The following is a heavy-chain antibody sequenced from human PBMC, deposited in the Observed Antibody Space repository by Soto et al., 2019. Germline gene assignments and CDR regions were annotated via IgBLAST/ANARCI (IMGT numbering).Heavy chain of an antibody. Sequence: QVQLVQSGAEVKKPGSSVEVSCKASGGTFSSYTISWVRQAPGQGLEWMGRIIPILGIANYAQKFQGRVTITADKSTSTAYMELSSLRSEDTAVYYRARQQCPYGMDVWGQGTTVTVSS. V-gene: IGHV1-69*02. CDR3: ARQQCPYGMDV. D-gene: IGHD6-19*01. CDR1: GGTFSSYT. CDR2: IIPILGIA. J-gene: IGHJ6*02.